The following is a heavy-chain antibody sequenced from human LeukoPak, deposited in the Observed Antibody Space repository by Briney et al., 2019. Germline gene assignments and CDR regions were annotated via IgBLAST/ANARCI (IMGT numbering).Heavy chain of an antibody. CDR2: ISSSGSTI. CDR1: GFTFSSYW. V-gene: IGHV3-48*04. D-gene: IGHD3-9*01. J-gene: IGHJ3*02. Sequence: PGGSLRLSCAASGFTFSSYWMHWVRQAPGKGLEWVSYISSSGSTIYYADSVKGRFTISRDNAKNSLYLQMNSLRAEDTAVYYCAREFPISLGAFDIWGQGTMVTVSS. CDR3: AREFPISLGAFDI.